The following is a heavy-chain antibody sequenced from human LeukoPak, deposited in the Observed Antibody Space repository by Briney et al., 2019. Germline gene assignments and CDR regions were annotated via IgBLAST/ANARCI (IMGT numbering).Heavy chain of an antibody. CDR1: GGSISSYY. V-gene: IGHV4-4*07. CDR3: ARDRYCSGGSCYYSWFDP. CDR2: IYTSGST. Sequence: PSETLSLTCTVSGGSISSYYWSWIRQPAGKGLEWIGRIYTSGSTNYNPSLKSRVTMSVDTSKNQFSLKLSSVTAADTAVYHCARDRYCSGGSCYYSWFDPWGQGTLVTVSS. J-gene: IGHJ5*02. D-gene: IGHD2-15*01.